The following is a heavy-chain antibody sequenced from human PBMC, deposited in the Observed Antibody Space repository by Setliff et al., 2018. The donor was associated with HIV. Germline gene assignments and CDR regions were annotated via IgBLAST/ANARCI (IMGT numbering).Heavy chain of an antibody. CDR2: MNPNSGNT. V-gene: IGHV1-8*02. CDR3: ARTVTYYYDSSGYPWYYYGMDV. CDR1: GYTFTSYD. D-gene: IGHD3-22*01. J-gene: IGHJ6*02. Sequence: ASVKVSCKASGYTFTSYDINWVRQVTGQGLEWMGWMNPNSGNTGYAQKFQGRVTMTRNTSISTAYMELSSLRSEDTAVYYCARTVTYYYDSSGYPWYYYGMDVWGQGTTVTV.